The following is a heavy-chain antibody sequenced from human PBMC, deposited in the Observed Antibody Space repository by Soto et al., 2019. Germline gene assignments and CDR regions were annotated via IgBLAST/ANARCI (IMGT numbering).Heavy chain of an antibody. CDR2: INHDGSEK. CDR1: NFTFSRDW. Sequence: EVQLVESGGGLVQPGESLRLSCLASNFTFSRDWMTWVRQAPGKGLEWVANINHDGSEKYYVDSVKGRFTTSRDNGQNSLYLQMDSLRAEYTAVYYCARKYNWNFPYYRGLDVWGQGTTVTVSS. V-gene: IGHV3-7*05. D-gene: IGHD1-7*01. CDR3: ARKYNWNFPYYRGLDV. J-gene: IGHJ6*02.